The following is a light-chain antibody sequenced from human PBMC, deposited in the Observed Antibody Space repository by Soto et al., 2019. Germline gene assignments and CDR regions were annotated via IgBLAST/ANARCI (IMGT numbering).Light chain of an antibody. CDR2: RNN. V-gene: IGLV1-47*01. CDR3: AAWDDRLSGPVV. Sequence: QSVLTQPPSASGTPGQRVTISCSGSSSNIGSNEEYWYKQLPGTAHKLLIYRNNQRPSGVPDRFSGSKSGTSASLAIRGLRSEEEADYYGAAWDDRLSGPVVFGGGTKLTVL. J-gene: IGLJ2*01. CDR1: SSNIGSNE.